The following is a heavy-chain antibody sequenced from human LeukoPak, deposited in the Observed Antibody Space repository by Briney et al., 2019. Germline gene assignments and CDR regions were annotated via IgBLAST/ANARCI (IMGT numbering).Heavy chain of an antibody. CDR1: GFTFSSYA. CDR2: ISYDGSNK. CDR3: ARAASVDYYGSGSLPFGY. D-gene: IGHD3-10*01. J-gene: IGHJ4*02. Sequence: GGSLRLSCAASGFTFSSYAMHWVRQAPGKGLEWVAVISYDGSNKYYADSVKGRFTISRDNSKNTLYLQMNSLRAEDTAVYYCARAASVDYYGSGSLPFGYWGQGTLVTVSS. V-gene: IGHV3-30-3*01.